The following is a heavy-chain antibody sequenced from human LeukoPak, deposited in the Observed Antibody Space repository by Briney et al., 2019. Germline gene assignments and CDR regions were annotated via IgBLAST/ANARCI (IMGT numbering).Heavy chain of an antibody. V-gene: IGHV3-48*04. CDR2: ISSSGSTI. CDR3: ARGRMTMMEDFDY. J-gene: IGHJ4*02. Sequence: GGSLRLSCAASGFTFSSYAMSWVRQAPGKGLEWVSYISSSGSTIYYADSVKGRFTISRDNAKNSLYLQMNSLRAEDTAVYYCARGRMTMMEDFDYWGQGTLVTVSS. CDR1: GFTFSSYA. D-gene: IGHD3-22*01.